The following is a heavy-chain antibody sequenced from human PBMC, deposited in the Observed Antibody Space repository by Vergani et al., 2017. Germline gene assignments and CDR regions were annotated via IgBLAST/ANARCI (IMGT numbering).Heavy chain of an antibody. CDR2: IYYSGST. CDR1: GASIRSSNYY. V-gene: IGHV4-39*01. D-gene: IGHD6-19*01. Sequence: QLQLQESGPGLVKPSATLSLTCSVSGASIRSSNYYWGWIRQPPGKGLEWLASIYYSGSTYYNPSRKSRVTISVDTSKNQFSVKLSSVTAADTAVYFCARHSTVEWLVKLGWIDPWGQGILVTVSS. CDR3: ARHSTVEWLVKLGWIDP. J-gene: IGHJ5*02.